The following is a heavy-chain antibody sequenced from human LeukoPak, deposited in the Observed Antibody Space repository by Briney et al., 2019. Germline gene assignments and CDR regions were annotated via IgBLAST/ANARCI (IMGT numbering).Heavy chain of an antibody. V-gene: IGHV1-3*01. Sequence: EASVNVSCTASGYIFTKYVVHWVRQAPGQRPEWMGWIKAGNGDTKYSQNFQDRLTITRDTSASTVYMELSSLTSEDTALYYCARDDCGDTCYPGGYWGQGTLVTVSS. CDR1: GYIFTKYV. CDR3: ARDDCGDTCYPGGY. CDR2: IKAGNGDT. D-gene: IGHD2-21*01. J-gene: IGHJ4*02.